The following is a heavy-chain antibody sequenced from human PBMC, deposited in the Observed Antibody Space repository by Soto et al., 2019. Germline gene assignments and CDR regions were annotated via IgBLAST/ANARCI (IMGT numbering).Heavy chain of an antibody. J-gene: IGHJ4*02. D-gene: IGHD5-18*01. V-gene: IGHV3-48*02. Sequence: GGSLRLSCAASGFTFSSHSINWVRQAPGKGLEWVSYISGSGATKYYADSVKGRFTISRDNARNSLYLQMSSLSDEDTAVYYCARAIRGFSYVVDYWGQGTLDTVSS. CDR2: ISGSGATK. CDR3: ARAIRGFSYVVDY. CDR1: GFTFSSHS.